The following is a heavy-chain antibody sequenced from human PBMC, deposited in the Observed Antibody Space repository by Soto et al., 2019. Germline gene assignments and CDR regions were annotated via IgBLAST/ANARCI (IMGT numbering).Heavy chain of an antibody. V-gene: IGHV4-31*03. CDR2: IYYSGST. CDR1: GCSISSGGYY. CDR3: ARDLYSAGSYYCYYYGMDV. Sequence: PSETLSLTCTVSGCSISSGGYYWSWIRQHPGKGLEWIGYIYYSGSTYYNPSLKSRVTISVDTPKNQFSLKLSSVTAADTAVYYCARDLYSAGSYYCYYYGMDVWGQGTTVTVSS. J-gene: IGHJ6*02. D-gene: IGHD3-10*01.